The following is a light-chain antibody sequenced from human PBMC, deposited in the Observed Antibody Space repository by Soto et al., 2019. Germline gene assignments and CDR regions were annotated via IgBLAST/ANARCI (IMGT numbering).Light chain of an antibody. CDR2: DNN. CDR1: SSNIGAGYD. Sequence: QSVLTQPPSMSGAPGQRVTISCTGSSSNIGAGYDVHWYQQHPGTAPKLLIFDNNNRPSGVPDRFSGSKSDTSASLAITGLQAEDEADYYCQSFDTSLSGFVFFGGGTQLTVL. J-gene: IGLJ2*01. V-gene: IGLV1-40*01. CDR3: QSFDTSLSGFVF.